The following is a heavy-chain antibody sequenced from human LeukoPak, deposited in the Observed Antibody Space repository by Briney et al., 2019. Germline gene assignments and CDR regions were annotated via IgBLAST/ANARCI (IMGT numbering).Heavy chain of an antibody. Sequence: PSETLPLTCNVSGDSISGSDYYWGWMRQPPGKGLEWIANIWYSGSAYYNPSLQSRVTITVDTSKNQFSLNVKSVTAGDSAVYHCLRHAGGIILTWGQGTRVAVSS. V-gene: IGHV4-39*01. J-gene: IGHJ5*02. CDR3: LRHAGGIILT. CDR1: GDSISGSDYY. D-gene: IGHD1-1*01. CDR2: IWYSGSA.